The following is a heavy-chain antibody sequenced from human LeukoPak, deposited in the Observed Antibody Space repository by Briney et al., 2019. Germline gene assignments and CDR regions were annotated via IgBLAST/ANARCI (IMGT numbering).Heavy chain of an antibody. V-gene: IGHV3-30-3*01. J-gene: IGHJ4*02. Sequence: PGGSLRLSCAASGFTFSSYAMHWVRQAPGKGLEWVAVISHDGSNKYYADSVKGRFTISRDNSKNTLYLQMNSLRAEDTAVYYCARGLSPAGAPADYFDYWGQGTLVTVSP. D-gene: IGHD2/OR15-2a*01. CDR2: ISHDGSNK. CDR1: GFTFSSYA. CDR3: ARGLSPAGAPADYFDY.